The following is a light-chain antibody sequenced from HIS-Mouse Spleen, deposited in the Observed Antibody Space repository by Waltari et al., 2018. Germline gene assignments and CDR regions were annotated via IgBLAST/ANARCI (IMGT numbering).Light chain of an antibody. CDR3: ETWDSNTRV. Sequence: QPVLTQSSSASASLGSSVKLTCTLSSGHSSNIIPWHQQQPGKAPRYLMKLEGSGSCDKGRGVPDRFSGSSSGADRYLPISNLQSEDEADYYCETWDSNTRVFGGGTKLTVL. CDR1: SGHSSNI. CDR2: LEGSGSC. J-gene: IGLJ3*02. V-gene: IGLV4-60*03.